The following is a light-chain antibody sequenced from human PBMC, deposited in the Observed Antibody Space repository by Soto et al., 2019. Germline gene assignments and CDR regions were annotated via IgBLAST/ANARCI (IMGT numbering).Light chain of an antibody. V-gene: IGLV2-11*01. J-gene: IGLJ2*01. CDR2: DVT. Sequence: QSALTQPRSVSGSPGQSVTISCTGTISDVGGYNYVSWYQHHPGKAPKLLISDVTKRPSWIPDRFSGSKSGNTASLTISDLQADDEADYYCSSYAGDNNLVFGGGTKLTVL. CDR1: ISDVGGYNY. CDR3: SSYAGDNNLV.